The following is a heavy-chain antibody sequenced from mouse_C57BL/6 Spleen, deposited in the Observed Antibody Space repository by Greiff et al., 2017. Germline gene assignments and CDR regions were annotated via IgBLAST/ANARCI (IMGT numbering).Heavy chain of an antibody. Sequence: EVQLVESGEGLVKPGGSLKLSCAASGFTFSSYAMSWVRQTPETRLVWVAYISSGGDYIYYEDTVKGRFTISRDNARNNLYLQMSSLKSEDTAMYYCTRDYSSSYEYFDVWGTGTTVTVSS. CDR2: ISSGGDYI. CDR3: TRDYSSSYEYFDV. V-gene: IGHV5-9-1*02. J-gene: IGHJ1*03. CDR1: GFTFSSYA. D-gene: IGHD1-1*01.